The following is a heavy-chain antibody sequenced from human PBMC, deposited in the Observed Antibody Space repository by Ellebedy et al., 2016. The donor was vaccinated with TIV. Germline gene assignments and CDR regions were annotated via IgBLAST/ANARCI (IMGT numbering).Heavy chain of an antibody. CDR1: GFTFNRYV. J-gene: IGHJ6*02. D-gene: IGHD1-26*01. Sequence: GESLKISCVASGFTFNRYVFHWVRQAPGKGLEWVAYISFDGKRIAYAASVKGRFTISRENSMNTVYLQMNSLRGEDTAQYYCAKDHEWAGFMAVDYGMDVWGQGTTVTVSS. V-gene: IGHV3-30*18. CDR3: AKDHEWAGFMAVDYGMDV. CDR2: ISFDGKRI.